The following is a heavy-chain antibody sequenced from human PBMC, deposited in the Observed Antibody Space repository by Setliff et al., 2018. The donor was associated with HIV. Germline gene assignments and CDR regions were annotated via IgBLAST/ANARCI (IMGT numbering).Heavy chain of an antibody. J-gene: IGHJ5*02. CDR1: GGSISSHY. V-gene: IGHV4-59*08. CDR3: AAATTLLSPRA. D-gene: IGHD2-15*01. Sequence: SETLSLTCSVSGGSISSHYWSWIRQPPGKGLEWIGSIYFSGRTNNNPSLKSRVTISVDTAKNQFSLKLSSVTAADTAVYYCAAATTLLSPRAWGQGTQVTVSS. CDR2: IYFSGRT.